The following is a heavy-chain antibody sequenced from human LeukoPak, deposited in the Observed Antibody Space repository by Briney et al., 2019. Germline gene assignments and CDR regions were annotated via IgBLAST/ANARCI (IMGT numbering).Heavy chain of an antibody. J-gene: IGHJ5*02. V-gene: IGHV1-2*02. CDR3: ARDIPNYYYGSGRTQTDWFDP. D-gene: IGHD3-10*01. Sequence: ASVTVSRKASGYTFTGYYMHWVRQAPGQVLEWMGWINPNSGGTNYAQKFQGRVTMTRDTSISTAYMELSRLRSDDTAVYYCARDIPNYYYGSGRTQTDWFDPWGQGTLVTVSS. CDR1: GYTFTGYY. CDR2: INPNSGGT.